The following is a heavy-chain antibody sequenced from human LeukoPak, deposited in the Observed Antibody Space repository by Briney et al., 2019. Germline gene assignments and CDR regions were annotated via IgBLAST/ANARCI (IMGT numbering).Heavy chain of an antibody. Sequence: SETLSLTCAVYGGSFSGYYWSWIRQPPGKGLEWIGEINHSGSTNYDPSLKSRVTISVDTSKNQFSLKLSSVTAADTAVYYCARRLRIAAADPHFDYWGQGTLVTVSS. CDR1: GGSFSGYY. CDR2: INHSGST. V-gene: IGHV4-34*01. CDR3: ARRLRIAAADPHFDY. J-gene: IGHJ4*02. D-gene: IGHD6-13*01.